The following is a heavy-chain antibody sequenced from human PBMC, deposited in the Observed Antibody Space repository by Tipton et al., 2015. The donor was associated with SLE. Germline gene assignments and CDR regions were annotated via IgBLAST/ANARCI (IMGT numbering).Heavy chain of an antibody. CDR2: ISAYNGNA. J-gene: IGHJ3*02. Sequence: QVQPVQSGAEVKKPGASVKVSCKTSGYTFSNYQITWVRQAPGQGLEWMGWISAYNGNAYYAQKVQGRVTMTTDTSTNTAYMELRSLRSDDTAVYYCARGRTRRNDAYDIWGQGTLVTVSS. D-gene: IGHD1-1*01. CDR1: GYTFSNYQ. CDR3: ARGRTRRNDAYDI. V-gene: IGHV1-18*01.